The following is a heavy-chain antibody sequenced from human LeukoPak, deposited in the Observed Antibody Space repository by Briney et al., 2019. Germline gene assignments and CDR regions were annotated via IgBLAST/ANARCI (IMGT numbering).Heavy chain of an antibody. CDR1: GLTFSSHA. D-gene: IGHD2-2*01. V-gene: IGHV3-23*01. CDR2: NSASGGNA. J-gene: IGHJ4*02. CDR3: ARDPVPAAARHFDY. Sequence: GGSLRLSCAASGLTFSSHAMSWVRQAPGKGLEWVSTNSASGGNAYYADSVKGRFTISRDNSKNMVYLQMNSLRPEDTAVYYCARDPVPAAARHFDYWGQGTLVTVSS.